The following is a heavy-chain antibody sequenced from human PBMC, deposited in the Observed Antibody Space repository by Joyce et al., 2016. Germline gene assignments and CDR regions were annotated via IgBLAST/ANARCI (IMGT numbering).Heavy chain of an antibody. J-gene: IGHJ3*02. CDR1: GFSFRGHY. V-gene: IGHV1-2*02. D-gene: IGHD6-19*01. Sequence: QEQLVQSGAEVKKPGASVKVSCKASGFSFRGHYIHWVRQAPGQGLEWMGRINPNNGDTKFAQKFQAAVTMTRDTSIRTMYMEVRRLRSADTAIYYCTRDGAGRGAFDIWGQGTMVTVSS. CDR3: TRDGAGRGAFDI. CDR2: INPNNGDT.